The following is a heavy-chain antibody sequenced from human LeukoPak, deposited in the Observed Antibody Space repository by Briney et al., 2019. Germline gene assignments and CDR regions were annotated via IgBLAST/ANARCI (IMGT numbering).Heavy chain of an antibody. D-gene: IGHD4-17*01. V-gene: IGHV4-59*01. CDR3: ARNDYGDYHWFDP. Sequence: SETLSLTCTVSGGSFSGYYWSWIRQPPGKGLEWIGYIYYSGSTNYNPSLKGRVTISIDTSKSQFSLTLSSVTAADTAVYYCARNDYGDYHWFDPWGQGTLVTVSS. CDR2: IYYSGST. J-gene: IGHJ5*02. CDR1: GGSFSGYY.